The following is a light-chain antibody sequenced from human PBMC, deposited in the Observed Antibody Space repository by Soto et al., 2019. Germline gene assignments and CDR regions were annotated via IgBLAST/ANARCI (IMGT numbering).Light chain of an antibody. J-gene: IGKJ2*01. CDR2: GAS. CDR3: QQYGTSSYT. V-gene: IGKV3-20*01. CDR1: QSVSSSY. Sequence: EIVLTQSPGTLSLSPGKRATLSCRASQSVSSSYLAWYQQKPGQAPRLLIYGASNRATGIPDRFSGSGSGTDLTLTISRLEPEDFAVYYCQQYGTSSYTFGQGTKLEIK.